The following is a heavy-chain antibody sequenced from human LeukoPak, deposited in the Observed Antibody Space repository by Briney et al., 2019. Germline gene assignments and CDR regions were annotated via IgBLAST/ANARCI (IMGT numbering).Heavy chain of an antibody. V-gene: IGHV4-59*01. Sequence: SETLSLTCTVSGGSIRSYYWSWVRQPPGKGLEWIWYIYSSGTTNYNPSLKSRVTISIDTSKNQFSLKLSSVTAADTAVYYCARSSSHLWFGELSLSYWGQGTLVTVSS. J-gene: IGHJ4*02. CDR3: ARSSSHLWFGELSLSY. D-gene: IGHD3-10*01. CDR2: IYSSGTT. CDR1: GGSIRSYY.